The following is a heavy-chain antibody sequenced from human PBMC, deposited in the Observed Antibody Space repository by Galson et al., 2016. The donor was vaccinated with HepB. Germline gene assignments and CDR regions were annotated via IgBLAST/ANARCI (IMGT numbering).Heavy chain of an antibody. Sequence: SLRLSCAASGFTFSSYGMHWVRQAPGKGLEWVAIIWYDGSDKYYADSVKGRFTISRDNSKNTLFLQMHSLRVEDTAVYYCAAWTESRPYYYNMDVWGQGTTVTVSS. J-gene: IGHJ6*02. D-gene: IGHD3/OR15-3a*01. CDR3: AAWTESRPYYYNMDV. V-gene: IGHV3-33*03. CDR2: IWYDGSDK. CDR1: GFTFSSYG.